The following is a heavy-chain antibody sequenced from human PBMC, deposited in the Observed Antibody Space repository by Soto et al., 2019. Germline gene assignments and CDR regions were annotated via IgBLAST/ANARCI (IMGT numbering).Heavy chain of an antibody. V-gene: IGHV3-30*03. CDR2: ISHDGSSS. J-gene: IGHJ4*01. Sequence: QVQLVASGGGVVQAGTSLRLSCAVSGIFFSSFGMHWVRQAPGKGLEWVALISHDGSSSFYADSVRGRFTISRVNSSDTVFLLMSGLTTEETALYCCMAPGSPDHSDYWANGTLLTLAS. CDR1: GIFFSSFG. D-gene: IGHD2-15*01. CDR3: MAPGSPDHSDY.